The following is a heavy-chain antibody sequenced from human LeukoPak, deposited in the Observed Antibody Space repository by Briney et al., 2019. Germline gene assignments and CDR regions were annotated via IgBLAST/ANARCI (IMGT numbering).Heavy chain of an antibody. CDR2: IYYSGST. CDR1: GGSISSSSYY. D-gene: IGHD3-10*01. V-gene: IGHV4-39*07. CDR3: ARDPSPFWGFGELSDWFDP. Sequence: KPSETLSLTCTVSGGSISSSSYYWGWIRQPPGKGLEWIGSIYYSGSTYYNPSLKSRVTISVDTSKNQFSLKLSSVTAADTAVYYCARDPSPFWGFGELSDWFDPWGQGTLVTVSS. J-gene: IGHJ5*02.